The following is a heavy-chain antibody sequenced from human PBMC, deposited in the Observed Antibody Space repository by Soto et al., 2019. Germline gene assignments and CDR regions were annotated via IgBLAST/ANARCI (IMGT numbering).Heavy chain of an antibody. J-gene: IGHJ4*02. CDR3: ARRGTATPQTRGYSYGYLIDY. Sequence: EVQLVESGGGLVQPGGSLRLSCAASGFTFSSYWMSWVRQAPGKGLEWVANITQDGREKYHVDSVKGQFTISRDNAKNSLYLQMNSLRAEDTAVYYCARRGTATPQTRGYSYGYLIDYWGQGTLVTVSS. CDR2: ITQDGREK. CDR1: GFTFSSYW. V-gene: IGHV3-7*03. D-gene: IGHD5-18*01.